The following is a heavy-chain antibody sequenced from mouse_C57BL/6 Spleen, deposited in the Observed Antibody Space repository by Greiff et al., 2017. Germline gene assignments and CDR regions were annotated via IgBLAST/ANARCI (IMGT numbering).Heavy chain of an antibody. CDR1: GYTFTSYW. J-gene: IGHJ4*01. D-gene: IGHD1-1*01. Sequence: QVQLQQPGAELVKPGASVKMSCKASGYTFTSYWITWVKQRPGQGLEWIGDIYPGSGSTNYNEKFKSKATLTVDTSSSTAYMQLSSLTSEDSAVYYCARGRFITTHHYAMDYWGQGTSVTVSS. CDR2: IYPGSGST. CDR3: ARGRFITTHHYAMDY. V-gene: IGHV1-55*01.